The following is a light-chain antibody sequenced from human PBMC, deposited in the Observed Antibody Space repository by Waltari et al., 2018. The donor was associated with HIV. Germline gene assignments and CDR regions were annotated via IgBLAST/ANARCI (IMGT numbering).Light chain of an antibody. CDR1: SSDVGGYNY. V-gene: IGLV2-8*01. J-gene: IGLJ1*01. CDR2: EVS. Sequence: QSALTQPPSASGSPGPSVPISCTGTSSDVGGYNYDSWYQQHPGKAPKLMIYEVSKRPSGVPARFSGSKSGNTASLTVSGLQAEDEADYYCSSYAGSNNPYVFGTGTKVTVL. CDR3: SSYAGSNNPYV.